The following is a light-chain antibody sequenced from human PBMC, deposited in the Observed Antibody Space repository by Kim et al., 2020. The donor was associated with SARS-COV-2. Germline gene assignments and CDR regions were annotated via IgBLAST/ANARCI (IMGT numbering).Light chain of an antibody. J-gene: IGKJ1*01. Sequence: EIVLTQSPGTLSLSPGERATLSCRASQSVPNNFLAWYQQKPGQAPRLLIYDASTRAAGIPDRFSGSGSGTDFTLTVSRLEPEDFAVYHCQQYGSLKTFGQGTKVDIK. CDR1: QSVPNNF. V-gene: IGKV3-20*01. CDR2: DAS. CDR3: QQYGSLKT.